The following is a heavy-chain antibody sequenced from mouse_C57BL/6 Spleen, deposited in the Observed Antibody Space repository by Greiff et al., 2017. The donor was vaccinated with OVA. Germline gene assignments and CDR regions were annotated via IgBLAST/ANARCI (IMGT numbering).Heavy chain of an antibody. V-gene: IGHV14-3*01. CDR3: ARRVVLRGDAMDY. CDR1: GFNIKNTY. CDR2: IDPANGNT. Sequence: VHVKQSVAELVRPGASVKLSCTASGFNIKNTYMHWVKQRPEQGLEWIGRIDPANGNTKYAPKFQGKATITADTSSNTAYLQLSSLTSEDTAIYYCARRVVLRGDAMDYWGQGTSVTGAS. J-gene: IGHJ4*01. D-gene: IGHD1-1*01.